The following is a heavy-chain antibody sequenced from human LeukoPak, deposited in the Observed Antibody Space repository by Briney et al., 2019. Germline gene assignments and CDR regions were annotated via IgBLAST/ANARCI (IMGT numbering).Heavy chain of an antibody. D-gene: IGHD5-24*01. Sequence: GASVKVSCTASGGTFSSYAISWVRQAPGQGLEWMGRIIPIFGIANYAQKFQGRVTITADKSTSTAYMELSSLRSEDTAVYYCARDRATRDGYNQAFYGMDVWGQGTTVTVSS. CDR2: IIPIFGIA. CDR3: ARDRATRDGYNQAFYGMDV. J-gene: IGHJ6*02. V-gene: IGHV1-69*04. CDR1: GGTFSSYA.